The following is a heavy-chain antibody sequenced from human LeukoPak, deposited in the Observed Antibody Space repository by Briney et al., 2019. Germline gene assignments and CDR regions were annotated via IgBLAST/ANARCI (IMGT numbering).Heavy chain of an antibody. D-gene: IGHD4-11*01. CDR1: GGSISSSSYY. J-gene: IGHJ6*02. CDR3: ARPTVTTRDGMDV. Sequence: PSETLSLTCTVSGGSISSSSYYWGWIRQPPGKGLEWIGSIYHSGSTYYNPSLKSRVTISVDTSKNQFSLKLSSVTAADTAVYYCARPTVTTRDGMDVWGQGTMVTVSS. V-gene: IGHV4-39*01. CDR2: IYHSGST.